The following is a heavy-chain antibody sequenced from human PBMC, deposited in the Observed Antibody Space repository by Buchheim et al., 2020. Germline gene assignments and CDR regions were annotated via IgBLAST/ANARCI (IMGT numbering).Heavy chain of an antibody. CDR3: VRGTQIWSGSFPVDV. V-gene: IGHV3-74*01. J-gene: IGHJ6*03. CDR2: LDEHGSRT. CDR1: GFTFSEYW. D-gene: IGHD3-10*01. Sequence: EVQLVESGGGLVQPGGSLRLSCEASGFTFSEYWMHWVRQVPGKGLVWVSRLDEHGSRTDYADSAKGRFTISRDKPRNTRNLQMNSLRAEDTAVYYCVRGTQIWSGSFPVDVWGKGTT.